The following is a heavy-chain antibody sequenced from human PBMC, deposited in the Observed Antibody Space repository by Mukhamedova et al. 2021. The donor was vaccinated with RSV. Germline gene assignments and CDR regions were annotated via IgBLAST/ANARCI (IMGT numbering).Heavy chain of an antibody. CDR2: INTNSGNP. Sequence: NWVRQAPGQGLEWMGWINTNSGNPTYAKDFTGRFVFSLDTSVSTAYLQISSLKADDTAVYYCARGYGDYNYWGQGTLVTVSS. D-gene: IGHD4-17*01. V-gene: IGHV7-4-1*02. J-gene: IGHJ4*02. CDR3: ARGYGDYNY.